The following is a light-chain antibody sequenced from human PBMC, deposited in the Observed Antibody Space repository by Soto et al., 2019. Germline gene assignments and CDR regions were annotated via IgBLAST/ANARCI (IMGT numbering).Light chain of an antibody. CDR2: WAS. Sequence: DIVMTQSPDSLAVSRGERATSQSVLCSSNNKNNLGWYQQKPGQPPKLLIYWASTRESGVPDRFSGSGSGTDFTLTISSLQAEDVAVYYCQPYYSTPFTFGPGTKVDIK. CDR1: QSVLCSSNNKNN. J-gene: IGKJ3*01. CDR3: QPYYSTPFT. V-gene: IGKV4-1*01.